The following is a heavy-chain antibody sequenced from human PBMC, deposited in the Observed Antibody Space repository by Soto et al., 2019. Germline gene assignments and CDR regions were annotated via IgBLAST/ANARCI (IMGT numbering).Heavy chain of an antibody. CDR1: GGSISSSNW. CDR2: IYHSGST. J-gene: IGHJ6*02. D-gene: IGHD1-26*01. Sequence: QVQLQESGPGLVKPSGTLSLTCAVSGGSISSSNWWSWVRQPPGKGLEWIGEIYHSGSTNYNPPLKRRVTISVDKSKNKFSLKLSSVTAADTAVYYCARVSGSYYYGMDVWCQGTTVTVSS. V-gene: IGHV4-4*02. CDR3: ARVSGSYYYGMDV.